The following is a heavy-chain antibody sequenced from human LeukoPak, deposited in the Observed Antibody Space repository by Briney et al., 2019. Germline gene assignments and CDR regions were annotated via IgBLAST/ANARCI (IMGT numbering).Heavy chain of an antibody. D-gene: IGHD3-10*01. CDR2: IYHSGST. J-gene: IGHJ4*02. CDR1: GGSISSKNYY. V-gene: IGHV4-39*07. CDR3: ARGGSTMVRGVTRTFDY. Sequence: SETLSLTCSVSGGSISSKNYYWGWIRQPPGKGLEWIGEIYHSGSTNYNPSLKSRVTISVDKSKNQFSLKLSSVTAADTAVYYCARGGSTMVRGVTRTFDYWGQGTLVTVSS.